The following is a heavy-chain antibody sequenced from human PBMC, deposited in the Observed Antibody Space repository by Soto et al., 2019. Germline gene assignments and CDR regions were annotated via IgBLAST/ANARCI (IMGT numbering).Heavy chain of an antibody. D-gene: IGHD7-27*01. V-gene: IGHV3-7*01. CDR1: GFTFSSYW. CDR2: IKQDGSEK. Sequence: EGSLRLSCAASGFTFSSYWMSWVRQAPGKGLEWVANIKQDGSEKYYVDSVKGRFTISRDNAKNSLYLQMNSLRAEDTAVYYCARDNWGGPMYYFDYWGQGTLVTVSS. CDR3: ARDNWGGPMYYFDY. J-gene: IGHJ4*02.